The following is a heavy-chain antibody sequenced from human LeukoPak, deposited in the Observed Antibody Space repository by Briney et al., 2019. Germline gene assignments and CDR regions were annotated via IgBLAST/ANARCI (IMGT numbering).Heavy chain of an antibody. Sequence: SETLSLTCAVSGYSISSGYYWGWIRQPPGKGLEWIGYIYYSGSTNYNPSLKSRVTISVDTSKNQFSLKLSSVTAADTAVYYCARHCSGGSCYKAFDYWGQGTLVTVSS. CDR3: ARHCSGGSCYKAFDY. V-gene: IGHV4-61*01. CDR2: IYYSGST. J-gene: IGHJ4*02. CDR1: GYSISSGYY. D-gene: IGHD2-15*01.